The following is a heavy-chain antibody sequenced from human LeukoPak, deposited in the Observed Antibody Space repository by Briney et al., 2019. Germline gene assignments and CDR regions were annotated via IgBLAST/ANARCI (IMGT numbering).Heavy chain of an antibody. Sequence: SETLSLTCAVYGGSFSGYYWSWIRQPPGKGLEWIGEINHSGSTNYNPSLKSRVTISVDTSKNQFSLKLSSVTAADTAVYYCARPLCGGDCYSDYYYYMDVWGKGTTVTVSS. CDR2: INHSGST. D-gene: IGHD2-21*02. V-gene: IGHV4-34*01. J-gene: IGHJ6*03. CDR1: GGSFSGYY. CDR3: ARPLCGGDCYSDYYYYMDV.